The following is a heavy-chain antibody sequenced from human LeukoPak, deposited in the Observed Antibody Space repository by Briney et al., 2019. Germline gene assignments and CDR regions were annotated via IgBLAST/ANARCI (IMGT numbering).Heavy chain of an antibody. D-gene: IGHD5-12*01. CDR1: GFTFGDYA. J-gene: IGHJ6*03. CDR2: IRSKAYDGTT. CDR3: TSSPTSSGYDWYYYYMDV. V-gene: IGHV3-49*04. Sequence: GGSLRLSCTASGFTFGDYAMSWVRQAPGEWREWVGFIRSKAYDGTTEYAASVKGRFTITRDDSKSIAYLQMNSLKTEDTAVYYCTSSPTSSGYDWYYYYMDVWGKGTTVTISS.